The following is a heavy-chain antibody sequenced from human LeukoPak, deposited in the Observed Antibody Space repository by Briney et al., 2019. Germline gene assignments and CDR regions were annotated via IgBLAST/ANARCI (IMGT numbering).Heavy chain of an antibody. V-gene: IGHV3-23*01. Sequence: PGGSLRLSCVASGFTFSSHAMSWVRRAPGKGLEWISDISATGANTYYADSVKGRFTISRDNSKNTLFLQMNSLRAEDTAVYYCAKAVAVALDYWGQGTLVTVSS. CDR3: AKAVAVALDY. CDR2: ISATGANT. J-gene: IGHJ4*02. D-gene: IGHD6-19*01. CDR1: GFTFSSHA.